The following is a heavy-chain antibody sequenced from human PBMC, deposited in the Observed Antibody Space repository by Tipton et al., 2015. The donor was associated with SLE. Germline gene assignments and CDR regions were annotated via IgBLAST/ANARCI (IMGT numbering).Heavy chain of an antibody. CDR3: AKDIGSGSSSWSPYDAFDI. Sequence: TLSLTCTVSGGSISSSSHYWGWIRQPPGKGLEWIASIYYSGSTYYNSSLKSRVTISVDTSKNQFSLKLSSVTAADTAVYYCAKDIGSGSSSWSPYDAFDIWGQGTMVTVSS. D-gene: IGHD6-13*01. CDR2: IYYSGST. CDR1: GGSISSSSHY. V-gene: IGHV4-39*07. J-gene: IGHJ3*02.